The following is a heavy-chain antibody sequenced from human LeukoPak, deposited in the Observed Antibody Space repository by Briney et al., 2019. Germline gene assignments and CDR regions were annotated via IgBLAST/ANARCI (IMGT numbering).Heavy chain of an antibody. V-gene: IGHV4-34*01. Sequence: SETLSLTCAVYGGSFSGYYWSWIRQPPGKGLEWIGEINHSGSTIYNPSLKSRVTISVDTSKNQFSLKLSSVTAADTAVYYCARGWFGELGYWGQGTLVTVSS. D-gene: IGHD3-10*01. J-gene: IGHJ4*02. CDR1: GGSFSGYY. CDR3: ARGWFGELGY. CDR2: INHSGST.